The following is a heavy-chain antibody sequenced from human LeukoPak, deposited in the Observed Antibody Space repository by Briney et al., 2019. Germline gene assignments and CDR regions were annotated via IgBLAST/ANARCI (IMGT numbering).Heavy chain of an antibody. Sequence: ASVKVSCKASGYTFTGYYMHWVRQAPGQGLEWMGWINPNSGGTNYAQKFQGRVTMTRDTSISTAYMELSRLRSDDTAVYYCARSRSYCSGGSCYSTIKEAFDIWGQGTMVTVSS. CDR1: GYTFTGYY. CDR3: ARSRSYCSGGSCYSTIKEAFDI. CDR2: INPNSGGT. J-gene: IGHJ3*02. D-gene: IGHD2-15*01. V-gene: IGHV1-2*02.